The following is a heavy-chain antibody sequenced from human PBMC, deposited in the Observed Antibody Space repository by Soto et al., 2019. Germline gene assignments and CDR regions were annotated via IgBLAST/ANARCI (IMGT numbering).Heavy chain of an antibody. CDR1: GFTFSSYG. Sequence: QVQLVESGGGVVQPGRSLRLSCAASGFTFSSYGMHWVRQAPGKGLEWVAVISYDGSNKYYADSVKGRFTISRDNSKNTLYLQMNSLRAEDTAVYYGAKDLSSSWYFDYWGQGTLVSV. CDR2: ISYDGSNK. V-gene: IGHV3-30*18. CDR3: AKDLSSSWYFDY. D-gene: IGHD6-13*01. J-gene: IGHJ4*02.